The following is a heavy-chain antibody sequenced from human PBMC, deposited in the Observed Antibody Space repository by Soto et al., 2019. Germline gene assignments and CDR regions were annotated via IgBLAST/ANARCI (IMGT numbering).Heavy chain of an antibody. Sequence: ASVKVSCKASGFTFTSSAMQWVRQARGQRLEWIGWIVVGSGNTNYAQKFQERVTITRDMSTSTAYMELSSLRSEDTAVYYCARFTQHYYGSGSYYIPPNYYYGMDVWGQGTTVTVSS. V-gene: IGHV1-58*02. J-gene: IGHJ6*02. CDR1: GFTFTSSA. D-gene: IGHD3-10*01. CDR3: ARFTQHYYGSGSYYIPPNYYYGMDV. CDR2: IVVGSGNT.